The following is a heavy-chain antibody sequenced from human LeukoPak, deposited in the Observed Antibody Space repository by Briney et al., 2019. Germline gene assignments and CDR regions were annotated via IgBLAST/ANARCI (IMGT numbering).Heavy chain of an antibody. CDR2: IHLNSGGT. J-gene: IGHJ6*02. CDR3: ARVAYGDYSMDV. Sequence: ASVKVSCKASGYTFTGYYMHWVRQAPGQGLEWMGWIHLNSGGTKYAQKFQGRVTMTRDTSISTAYMELSSLRSDDTAVYYCARVAYGDYSMDVWGQGTTVTVSS. CDR1: GYTFTGYY. D-gene: IGHD4-17*01. V-gene: IGHV1-2*02.